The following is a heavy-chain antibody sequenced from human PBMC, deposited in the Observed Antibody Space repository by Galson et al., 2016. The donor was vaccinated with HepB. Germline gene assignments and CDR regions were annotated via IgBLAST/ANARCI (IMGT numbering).Heavy chain of an antibody. J-gene: IGHJ3*02. CDR1: GFTFSNAW. V-gene: IGHV3-15*01. CDR3: VRSMIVALDAFHI. CDR2: IKSKTDGGTT. D-gene: IGHD3-22*01. Sequence: SLRLSCAASGFTFSNAWMSWVRQAPGKGLEWVGRIKSKTDGGTTDYAAPVKGRFTISRDDSKNTLYLQMNSLKTEDTAVYYCVRSMIVALDAFHIWGQGTMVTVSS.